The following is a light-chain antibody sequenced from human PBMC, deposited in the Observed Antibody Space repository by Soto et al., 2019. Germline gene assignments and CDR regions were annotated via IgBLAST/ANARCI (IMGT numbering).Light chain of an antibody. J-gene: IGLJ1*01. CDR3: SSYTTISTDV. V-gene: IGLV2-14*01. CDR2: DVR. Sequence: QSVLTQPASVSGSPGQSITISCTGTSSDVGGYNYVSWYQQHPGKAPKLMIYDVRNRPSGVSNRLSGSKSVNTASLTISGLQAEDEADYYCSSYTTISTDVFGTGTKVTVL. CDR1: SSDVGGYNY.